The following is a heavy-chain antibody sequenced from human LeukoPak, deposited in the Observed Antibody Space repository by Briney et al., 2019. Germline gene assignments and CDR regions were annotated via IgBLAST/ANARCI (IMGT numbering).Heavy chain of an antibody. CDR1: GGXVSSYY. V-gene: IGHV4-59*08. CDR2: IYYSGTT. Sequence: SETLSLTCTVSGGXVSSYYCSWLRQPPEKGLEWIGFIYYSGTTHYKSSLKSRVTISVDTSKNQFSLRLSSVTAADTALYYCARHSAYSPHYFDYWGQGTLVTVSS. D-gene: IGHD1-26*01. CDR3: ARHSAYSPHYFDY. J-gene: IGHJ4*02.